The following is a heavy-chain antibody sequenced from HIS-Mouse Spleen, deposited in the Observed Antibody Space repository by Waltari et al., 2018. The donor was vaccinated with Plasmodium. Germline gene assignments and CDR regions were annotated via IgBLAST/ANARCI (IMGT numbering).Heavy chain of an antibody. V-gene: IGHV1-2*02. Sequence: QVQLVQSGAEVKKPGASVKVSCKASGYTFTGYYMHWVRQAPGQGLEWMGRVNPNRGGTNYAQKFQGRVTMTRDTSISTAYMELSRLRSDDTAVYYCARGDTAMDYYFDYWGQGTLVTVSS. CDR3: ARGDTAMDYYFDY. D-gene: IGHD5-18*01. J-gene: IGHJ4*02. CDR1: GYTFTGYY. CDR2: VNPNRGGT.